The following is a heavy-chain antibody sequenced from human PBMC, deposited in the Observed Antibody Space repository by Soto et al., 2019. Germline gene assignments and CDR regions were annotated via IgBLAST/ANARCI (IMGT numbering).Heavy chain of an antibody. J-gene: IGHJ4*01. V-gene: IGHV4-61*01. CDR3: ARVVEHLYFDY. D-gene: IGHD2-15*01. CDR2: IHYSGST. Sequence: PSETLSLTCTVSGGSVSSTSYYWTWIRQPPGKGLEWIGYIHYSGSTNYNPSLKSRVAMSVDTSKNHFSLKLSSVTAADTAVYYCARVVEHLYFDYCGHGAQGTVSS. CDR1: GGSVSSTSYY.